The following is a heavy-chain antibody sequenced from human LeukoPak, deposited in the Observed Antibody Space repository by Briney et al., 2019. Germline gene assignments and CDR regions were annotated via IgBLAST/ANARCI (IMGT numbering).Heavy chain of an antibody. CDR1: GFTFSSYA. V-gene: IGHV3-30-3*01. CDR2: ISYDGSNK. CDR3: AKGAELSFDY. J-gene: IGHJ4*02. D-gene: IGHD1-26*01. Sequence: PGRSLRLSCAASGFTFSSYAMHWVRQAPGKGLEWVAVISYDGSNKYYADSVKGRFTISRDNSKNTLYLQMNSLRAEDTAVYYCAKGAELSFDYWGQGTLVTVSS.